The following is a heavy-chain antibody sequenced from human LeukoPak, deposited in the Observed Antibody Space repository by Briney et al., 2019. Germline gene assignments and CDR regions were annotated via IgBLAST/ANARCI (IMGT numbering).Heavy chain of an antibody. D-gene: IGHD6-13*01. J-gene: IGHJ4*02. Sequence: GGSLRLSCAASGFTFSSYTMNWVRQAPGKGLEWVSSISSGSSYIYYADSVKGRFTISRDNANNSLYLQMSSLRAEDTAVYYCARVSRAAAGNPFFDYWGQGTLVTVSS. CDR1: GFTFSSYT. CDR2: ISSGSSYI. CDR3: ARVSRAAAGNPFFDY. V-gene: IGHV3-21*01.